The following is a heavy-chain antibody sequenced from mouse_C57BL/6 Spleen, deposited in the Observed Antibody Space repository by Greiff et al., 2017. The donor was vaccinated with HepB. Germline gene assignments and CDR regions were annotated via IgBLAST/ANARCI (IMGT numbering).Heavy chain of an antibody. CDR3: ARGDYGSTHYFDY. D-gene: IGHD1-1*01. CDR1: GYTFTSYW. Sequence: VQLQQPGAELVRPGPSVKLSCKASGYTFTSYWMHWVKQRPIQGLEWIGNIDPSDSETHYNQKFKDKATLTVDKSSSTAYMQLSSLTSEDSAVYYCARGDYGSTHYFDYWGQGTTLTVSS. V-gene: IGHV1-52*01. CDR2: IDPSDSET. J-gene: IGHJ2*01.